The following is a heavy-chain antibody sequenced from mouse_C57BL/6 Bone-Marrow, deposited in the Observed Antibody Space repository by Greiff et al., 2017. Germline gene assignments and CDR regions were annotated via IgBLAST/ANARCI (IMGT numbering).Heavy chain of an antibody. D-gene: IGHD4-1*01. J-gene: IGHJ3*01. Sequence: EVKLQESEGGLVQPGSSMKLSCTASGFTFSDYYMAWVRQVPEKGLEWVANINYDGSSTYYLDSLKSRFIISRDNAKNILYLQMSSLKSEDTATYYCARGDWDSFAYWGQGTLVTVSA. CDR3: ARGDWDSFAY. CDR1: GFTFSDYY. V-gene: IGHV5-16*01. CDR2: INYDGSST.